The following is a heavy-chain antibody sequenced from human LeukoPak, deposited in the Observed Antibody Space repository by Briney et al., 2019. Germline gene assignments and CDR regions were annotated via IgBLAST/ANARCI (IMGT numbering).Heavy chain of an antibody. V-gene: IGHV1-46*01. D-gene: IGHD3-10*01. Sequence: GASVRVSCKASGYTFTSYYMHWVRQAPGQGLEWMGIINPSGGSTSYAQKLQGRVTMTTDTSTSTAYMELRSLRSDDTAVYYCARVWAYYYGSGNDYWGQGTLVTVSS. CDR1: GYTFTSYY. CDR2: INPSGGST. J-gene: IGHJ4*02. CDR3: ARVWAYYYGSGNDY.